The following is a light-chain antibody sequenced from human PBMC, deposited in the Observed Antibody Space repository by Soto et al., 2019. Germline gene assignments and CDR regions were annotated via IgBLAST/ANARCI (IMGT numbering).Light chain of an antibody. CDR1: QSVNNN. V-gene: IGKV3-15*01. CDR2: GAS. CDR3: QEYNTWPWT. Sequence: ETLMTQSPATLSVSPGERSTLSFMASQSVNNNLAWYQQKLGQAPRVLIYGASTRATGIPARFTGSGSGTEFILTITSLQSEDSAVYYCQEYNTWPWTFGQGTKVDIK. J-gene: IGKJ1*01.